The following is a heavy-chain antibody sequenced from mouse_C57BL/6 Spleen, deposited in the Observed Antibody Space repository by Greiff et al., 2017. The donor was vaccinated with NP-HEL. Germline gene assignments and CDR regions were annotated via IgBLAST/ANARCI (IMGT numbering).Heavy chain of an antibody. V-gene: IGHV1-52*01. J-gene: IGHJ1*03. CDR1: GYTFTSYW. Sequence: VQLQQPGAELVRSGSSVKLSCKASGYTFTSYWMHWVKQSPIQGLEWIGNIDPSDSETHYNQKFKDKATLTVDKSSSTAYMQLSSLTSEDSAVYYCARLFYYGSSYWYFDVWGTGTTVTVSS. CDR2: IDPSDSET. CDR3: ARLFYYGSSYWYFDV. D-gene: IGHD1-1*01.